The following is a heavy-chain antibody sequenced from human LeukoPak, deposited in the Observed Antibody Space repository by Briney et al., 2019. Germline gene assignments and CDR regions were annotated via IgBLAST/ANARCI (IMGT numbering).Heavy chain of an antibody. CDR1: GFTFSSYA. D-gene: IGHD2-8*02. V-gene: IGHV3-30-3*01. J-gene: IGHJ3*02. CDR2: ISYDGSNK. CDR3: ARRSWSDAFDI. Sequence: GGSLRLSCAASGFTFSSYAMHWVRQAPGKGLEWVAVISYDGSNKYYADSVKGRFTISRDNSKNTLYLQMNSQRAEDTAVYYCARRSWSDAFDIWGQGTMVTVSS.